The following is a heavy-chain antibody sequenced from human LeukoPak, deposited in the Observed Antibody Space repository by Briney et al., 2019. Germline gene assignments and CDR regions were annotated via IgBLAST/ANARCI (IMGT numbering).Heavy chain of an antibody. CDR3: AKDLGYYDILTGYYPFDY. D-gene: IGHD3-9*01. J-gene: IGHJ4*02. V-gene: IGHV3-11*01. Sequence: GGSLRLSCAVSGFTFSDYYMGWIRQAPGKGLEWVSYISSGGSTISHADSVKGRFTISRDNAENSLYLQMNSLRAEDTAVYYCAKDLGYYDILTGYYPFDYWGQGTLVTVSS. CDR1: GFTFSDYY. CDR2: ISSGGSTI.